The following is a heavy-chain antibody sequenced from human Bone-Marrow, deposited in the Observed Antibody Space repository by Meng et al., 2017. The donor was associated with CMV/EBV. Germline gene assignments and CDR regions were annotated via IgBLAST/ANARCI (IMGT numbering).Heavy chain of an antibody. CDR2: IKQDGSEK. Sequence: SSGSYYWSWVRQAPGKGLEWVANIKQDGSEKYYVDSVKGRFTISRDNAKNSLYLQMNSLRAEDTAVYYCARGLIAARLAYWGQGTLVPVSS. J-gene: IGHJ4*02. V-gene: IGHV3-7*01. CDR3: ARGLIAARLAY. D-gene: IGHD6-6*01. CDR1: SSGSYY.